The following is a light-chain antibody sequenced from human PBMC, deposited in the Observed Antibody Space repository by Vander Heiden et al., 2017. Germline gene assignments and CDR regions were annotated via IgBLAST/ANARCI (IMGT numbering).Light chain of an antibody. CDR1: QSISSY. CDR2: AAS. CDR3: QQSSSVPLT. J-gene: IGKJ4*01. V-gene: IGKV1-39*01. Sequence: DIQMTQSPSSLSASVGDRVTITCRASQSISSYLNWYQQKPGKAPNLLIYAASSLQSGVPSGFSGSGSGTDFTLTISSLQPEDFATYYCQQSSSVPLTFGGGTKVEIK.